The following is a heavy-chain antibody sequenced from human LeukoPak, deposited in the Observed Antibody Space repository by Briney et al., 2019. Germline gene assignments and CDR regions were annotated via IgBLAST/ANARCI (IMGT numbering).Heavy chain of an antibody. D-gene: IGHD1-26*01. V-gene: IGHV1-2*02. CDR1: GYTFTGYY. CDR2: INPNSGGT. Sequence: ASVKVSCKASGYTFTGYYMHWVRQAPGQGLEWMGWINPNSGGTNYAQKFQGRVTMTRDTSISTAYMELSRLRSDDTAVYYCGRAYSGSYPRSDPWGQGTLVTVSS. J-gene: IGHJ5*02. CDR3: GRAYSGSYPRSDP.